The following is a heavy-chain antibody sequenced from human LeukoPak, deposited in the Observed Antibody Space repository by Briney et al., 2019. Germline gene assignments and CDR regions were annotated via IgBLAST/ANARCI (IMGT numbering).Heavy chain of an antibody. CDR3: ARVGSWDNWFDP. J-gene: IGHJ5*02. D-gene: IGHD6-13*01. Sequence: PGGLRLSCAASGFTVSSSYMSWVRQAPGKGLEWVSVIYSGGSTYYADSVKGRFTISRDNSKNTLYLQMNSLRAEDTAVYYCARVGSWDNWFDPWGQGTLVTVSS. V-gene: IGHV3-66*01. CDR2: IYSGGST. CDR1: GFTVSSSY.